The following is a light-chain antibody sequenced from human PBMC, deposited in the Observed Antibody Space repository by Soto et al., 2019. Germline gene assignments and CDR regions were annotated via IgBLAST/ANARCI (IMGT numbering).Light chain of an antibody. CDR1: SSNIGAGFA. CDR2: DNS. J-gene: IGLJ2*01. Sequence: QSVLTQPPSVSGAPGQRVTISCTGNSSNIGAGFAVHWYQQLPGTAPKLLFYDNSNRPSGVPDRFSGSKSGTSASLAITGLQAEDGTDYYCQSYDSRLSAVVFGGGTKLTVL. CDR3: QSYDSRLSAVV. V-gene: IGLV1-40*01.